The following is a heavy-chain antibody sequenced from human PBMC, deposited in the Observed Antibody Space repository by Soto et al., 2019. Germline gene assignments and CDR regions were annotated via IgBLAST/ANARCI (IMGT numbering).Heavy chain of an antibody. CDR1: GGSISSSSYY. V-gene: IGHV4-39*01. D-gene: IGHD5-18*01. Sequence: SETLSLTCTVSGGSISSSSYYWGWIRQPPGKGLEWIGSIYYSGSTYYNPSLKSRVTISVDTSKNQFSLKLSSVTAADTAVYYCARGDVDTAMAPLDYRGQGTLVTVSS. J-gene: IGHJ4*02. CDR2: IYYSGST. CDR3: ARGDVDTAMAPLDY.